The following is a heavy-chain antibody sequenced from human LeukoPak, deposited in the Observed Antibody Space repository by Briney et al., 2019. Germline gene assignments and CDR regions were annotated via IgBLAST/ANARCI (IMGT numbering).Heavy chain of an antibody. CDR1: GGSIRSYY. J-gene: IGHJ4*02. D-gene: IGHD6-13*01. CDR2: IYTSGNT. V-gene: IGHV4-4*07. CDR3: ARLTAAAGYFDS. Sequence: SETLSLTCTVSGGSIRSYYGSWIRQPAAKGLEWIGRIYTSGNTEYNPSLKSRATMSVDTSKNQFSLKLSSVTAADTAVYCARLTAAAGYFDSWGPGTLVTVSS.